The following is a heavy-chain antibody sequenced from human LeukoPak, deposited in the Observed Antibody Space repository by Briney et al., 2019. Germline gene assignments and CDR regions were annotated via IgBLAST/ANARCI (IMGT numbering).Heavy chain of an antibody. CDR3: ARDPVYGAYYYGMGV. Sequence: GGSLRLSCAASGFTFSSYSMNWVRQAPGKGLEWVSYISSSSSTIYYADSVKGRFTISRDNAKNSLFLQMNSLRAEDTAVYYCARDPVYGAYYYGMGVWGQGTTVTVSS. CDR1: GFTFSSYS. V-gene: IGHV3-48*04. D-gene: IGHD5/OR15-5a*01. CDR2: ISSSSSTI. J-gene: IGHJ6*02.